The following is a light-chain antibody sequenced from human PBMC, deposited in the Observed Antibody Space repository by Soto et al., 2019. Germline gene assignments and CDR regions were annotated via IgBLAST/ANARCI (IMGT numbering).Light chain of an antibody. CDR1: NSDVGNYDL. J-gene: IGLJ2*01. CDR3: CSYAGYSRVV. Sequence: QSVLTQPASVSGSPGQSITISCTGTNSDVGNYDLVSWYQQHPGKAPKLIIYEVNKRPSGVSNRFSGSRSGNTASLTISGLQAEDEADYHCCSYAGYSRVVFGGGTQLTVL. V-gene: IGLV2-23*02. CDR2: EVN.